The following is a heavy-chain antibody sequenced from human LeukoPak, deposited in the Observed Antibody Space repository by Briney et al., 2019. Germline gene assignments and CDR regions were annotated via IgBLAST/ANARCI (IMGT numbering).Heavy chain of an antibody. CDR1: GFTFDDYA. V-gene: IGHV3-9*01. CDR3: AKGIVGFDY. Sequence: GGSLRLSCAASGFTFDDYAMHWVRQAPGKGLEWVSGISWNSGSIGYADSVKGRFTISRDNAKNSLYLQMNSLRAEDTALYYRAKGIVGFDYWGQGTLVTVSS. J-gene: IGHJ4*02. CDR2: ISWNSGSI. D-gene: IGHD3-16*02.